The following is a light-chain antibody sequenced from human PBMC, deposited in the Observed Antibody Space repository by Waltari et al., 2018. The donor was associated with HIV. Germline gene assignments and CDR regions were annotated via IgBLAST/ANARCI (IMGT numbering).Light chain of an antibody. V-gene: IGLV2-8*01. J-gene: IGLJ2*01. Sequence: QSALTQPPSASGSLGQSVTISCTGTSSDVRGYNYASWYQQYPGEAPKLIIYDVNKRPSGVPDRFSGSKSGNTASLTVSGLQGEDEAQYYCSAYAGSNNLVLFGGGTKLTVL. CDR2: DVN. CDR3: SAYAGSNNLVL. CDR1: SSDVRGYNY.